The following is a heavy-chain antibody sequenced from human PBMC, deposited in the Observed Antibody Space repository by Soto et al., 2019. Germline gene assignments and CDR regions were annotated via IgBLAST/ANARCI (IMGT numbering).Heavy chain of an antibody. J-gene: IGHJ4*02. Sequence: SETLSLTCTGSGGSISSYYWSWIRQPPGKGLEWIGYIYYSGSTNYNPSLKSRVTISVDTSKNQFSLKLSSVTAADTAVYYCARYKMTTFDYWGQGTLVTISS. V-gene: IGHV4-59*08. CDR2: IYYSGST. CDR1: GGSISSYY. CDR3: ARYKMTTFDY. D-gene: IGHD4-4*01.